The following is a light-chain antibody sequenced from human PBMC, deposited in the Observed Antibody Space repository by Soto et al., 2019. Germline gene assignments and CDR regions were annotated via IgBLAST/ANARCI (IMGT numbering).Light chain of an antibody. J-gene: IGKJ2*01. CDR1: QSISSW. CDR3: QQYTSDPYT. Sequence: DIQMTQSPSSLSASVGDRVTITCWASQSISSWLAWYQQKPGKAPKLLIYKASSLESGVPSGFSGSGSGTEFTLAINSLQPDDFATYYCQQYTSDPYTFGQGTKLEIK. V-gene: IGKV1-5*03. CDR2: KAS.